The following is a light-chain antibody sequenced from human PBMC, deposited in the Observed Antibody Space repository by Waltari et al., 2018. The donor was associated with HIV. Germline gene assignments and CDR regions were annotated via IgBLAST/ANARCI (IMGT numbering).Light chain of an antibody. CDR2: GDN. Sequence: SYDLTQPPSVSVSPGQMARSTCSGDALPKKYVSWYQQKSGQAPGVIYGDNKLPSGIPERFSGSSSGTMVTLSISGAQVADETELYCYSTDNSDNHTSVFGGGTKLTVL. V-gene: IGLV3-10*01. CDR3: YSTDNSDNHTSV. CDR1: ALPKKY. J-gene: IGLJ2*01.